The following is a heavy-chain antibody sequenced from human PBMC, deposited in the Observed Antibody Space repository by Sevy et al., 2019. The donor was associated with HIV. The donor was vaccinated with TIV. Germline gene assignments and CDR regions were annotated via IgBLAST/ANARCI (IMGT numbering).Heavy chain of an antibody. CDR2: IYYTGSS. CDR1: GDSIRSQSHY. D-gene: IGHD3-3*01. Sequence: SETLSLTCTVSGDSIRSQSHYWAWIRQSPGKGLEWIASIYYTGSSYYNLSLRGQVTISVDTSKEQISLKLTSVTAADTAVYFCARQVRFSGVIINHFDYWGHGTLVTVSS. J-gene: IGHJ4*01. CDR3: ARQVRFSGVIINHFDY. V-gene: IGHV4-39*01.